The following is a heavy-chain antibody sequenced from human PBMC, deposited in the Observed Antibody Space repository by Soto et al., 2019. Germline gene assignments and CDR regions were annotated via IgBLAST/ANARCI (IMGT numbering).Heavy chain of an antibody. V-gene: IGHV4-31*03. CDR2: IYYSGST. CDR1: GGSISSGGYY. Sequence: SETLSLTCTVSGGSISSGGYYWSWIRQHPGKGLEWIGYIYYSGSTYYNPSLKGRVTISVDTSKNQFSLKLSSVTAADTAVYYCASQLNSSSWYIDAFDIWGQGTTVTVSS. J-gene: IGHJ3*02. D-gene: IGHD6-13*01. CDR3: ASQLNSSSWYIDAFDI.